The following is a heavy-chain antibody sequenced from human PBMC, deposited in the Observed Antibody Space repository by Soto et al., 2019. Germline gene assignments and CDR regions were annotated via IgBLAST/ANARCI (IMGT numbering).Heavy chain of an antibody. CDR2: IYYSGST. D-gene: IGHD3-22*01. V-gene: IGHV4-31*03. Sequence: SETLSLTCTVSGGSISIAGYYWSWIRQHPGKGLEWIGYIYYSGSTYYNPSLKSRVTISVDTSKNQFSLKLSSVTAADTAVYYCAREYDSSGYYGRYFDYWGQGTLVTVSS. CDR1: GGSISIAGYY. CDR3: AREYDSSGYYGRYFDY. J-gene: IGHJ4*02.